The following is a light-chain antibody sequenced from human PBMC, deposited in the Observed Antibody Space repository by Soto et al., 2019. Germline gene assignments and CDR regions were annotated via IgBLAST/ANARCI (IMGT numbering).Light chain of an antibody. Sequence: EIVLPQSPGTLSLSPGERATLSCRASQSVSSTYLAWYQQKPGQAPRLLIYGASSRATGIPDRFSGSGSGTEFTLTISSLQPDDFATYYCQQYGSSGTFGQGTKV. CDR2: GAS. J-gene: IGKJ1*01. CDR3: QQYGSSGT. CDR1: QSVSSTY. V-gene: IGKV3-20*01.